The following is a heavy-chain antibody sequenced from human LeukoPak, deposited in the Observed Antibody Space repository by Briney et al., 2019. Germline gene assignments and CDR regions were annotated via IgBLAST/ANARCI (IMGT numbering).Heavy chain of an antibody. CDR2: IWFDGSNK. CDR3: ARAVGPFDY. V-gene: IGHV3-33*01. D-gene: IGHD3-16*01. Sequence: GGSLRLSCAASGFTFSTYGMHWVRQAPGKGLEWVAVIWFDGSNKCYSDSVKGRFTISRDNSKSTLYLQMNSLRAEDTAVYYCARAVGPFDYWGQGTLVTVSS. CDR1: GFTFSTYG. J-gene: IGHJ4*02.